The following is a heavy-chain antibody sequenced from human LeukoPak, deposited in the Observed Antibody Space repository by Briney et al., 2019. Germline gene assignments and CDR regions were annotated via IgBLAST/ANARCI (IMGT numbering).Heavy chain of an antibody. Sequence: PGRSLRLSCVASGFIFSNYGMHWVRQAPGKGLEWVAVISYDGSKTYYADSVKGRFTISRDKSRNTLYLQMNSLRAEDTAVYYCAKDPWGYCGDDCFSEFDYWGQGTLVTVSS. CDR2: ISYDGSKT. V-gene: IGHV3-30*18. CDR3: AKDPWGYCGDDCFSEFDY. CDR1: GFIFSNYG. J-gene: IGHJ4*02. D-gene: IGHD2-21*02.